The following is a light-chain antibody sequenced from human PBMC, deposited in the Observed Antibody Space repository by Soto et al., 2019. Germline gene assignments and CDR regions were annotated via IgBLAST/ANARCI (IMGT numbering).Light chain of an antibody. J-gene: IGKJ1*01. Sequence: EIVMTQSPATLSVSPGERATITCRASQSVSSNLAWYQQKPGQAPRLLIYYASTRATGIPARFSGSGSGTDFTLTISSLQSEDVAVYYCQQYNNWPETFGQGTNVEIK. CDR2: YAS. CDR3: QQYNNWPET. V-gene: IGKV3-15*01. CDR1: QSVSSN.